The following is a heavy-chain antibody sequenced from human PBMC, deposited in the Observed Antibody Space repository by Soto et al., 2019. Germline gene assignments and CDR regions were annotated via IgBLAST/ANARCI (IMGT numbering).Heavy chain of an antibody. Sequence: PGESVKISCKGSEYRFISYCISWVSQMPGKGLEWMGRIDPSDSYTNYSPSFQGHVTISADKSISTAYLQWSSLKASDTAMYYCARRLKAAAGRGVPVNGMDVWGQGNTVTVSS. V-gene: IGHV5-10-1*01. J-gene: IGHJ6*02. D-gene: IGHD6-13*01. CDR3: ARRLKAAAGRGVPVNGMDV. CDR1: EYRFISYC. CDR2: IDPSDSYT.